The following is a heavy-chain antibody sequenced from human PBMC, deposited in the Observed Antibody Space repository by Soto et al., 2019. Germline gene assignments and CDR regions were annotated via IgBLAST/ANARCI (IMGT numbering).Heavy chain of an antibody. Sequence: ASVKVSSKASGYTFTSYGISWVRQAPGQGLEWMGWISAYNGNTNYAQKLQGRVTMTTDTSTSTAYMELRRLRSDDTAVYYCARSPGYDFWSGYYEGNWFDPWGQGTTVTVSS. V-gene: IGHV1-18*01. D-gene: IGHD3-3*01. CDR3: ARSPGYDFWSGYYEGNWFDP. CDR1: GYTFTSYG. CDR2: ISAYNGNT. J-gene: IGHJ5*01.